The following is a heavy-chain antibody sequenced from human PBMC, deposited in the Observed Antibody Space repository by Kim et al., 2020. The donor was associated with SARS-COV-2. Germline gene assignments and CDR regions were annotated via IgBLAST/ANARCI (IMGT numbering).Heavy chain of an antibody. V-gene: IGHV4-59*13. CDR1: GGSISSYY. J-gene: IGHJ4*02. CDR2: IYYSGST. CDR3: ARAGDTVATITEGVFADY. D-gene: IGHD5-12*01. Sequence: SETLSLTCTVSGGSISSYYWSWIRQPPGKGLEWIGYIYYSGSTNYNPSLKSRVTISVDTSKNQFSLKLSSVTAADTAVYYCARAGDTVATITEGVFADYWGQGTLVTVSS.